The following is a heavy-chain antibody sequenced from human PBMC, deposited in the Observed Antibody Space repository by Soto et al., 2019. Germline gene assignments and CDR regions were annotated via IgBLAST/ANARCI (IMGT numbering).Heavy chain of an antibody. V-gene: IGHV3-30*03. CDR3: ARSQGVITGGGGAFDI. Sequence: GGSLRLSCAASGFTFSSYSMNWVRQAPGKGLEWVAVISYDGTNRYYADSVKGRFTVSRDNSKNTLSLQLNSLKTEDTAVYYCARSQGVITGGGGAFDIWGQGTMVTVSS. CDR1: GFTFSSYS. J-gene: IGHJ3*02. CDR2: ISYDGTNR. D-gene: IGHD3-10*01.